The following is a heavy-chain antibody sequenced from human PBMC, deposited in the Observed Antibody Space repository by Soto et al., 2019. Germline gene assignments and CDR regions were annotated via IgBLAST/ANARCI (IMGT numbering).Heavy chain of an antibody. J-gene: IGHJ4*02. D-gene: IGHD3-22*01. Sequence: RASVKVSCKASGGTFSSYAISWVRQAPGQGLEWMGGIIPIFGTANYAQKFQGRVTITADKSTSTAYMELSSLRSEDTAVYYCARTQYSSYDSSGYYFDYWGQGTLVTVSS. CDR3: ARTQYSSYDSSGYYFDY. CDR2: IIPIFGTA. V-gene: IGHV1-69*06. CDR1: GGTFSSYA.